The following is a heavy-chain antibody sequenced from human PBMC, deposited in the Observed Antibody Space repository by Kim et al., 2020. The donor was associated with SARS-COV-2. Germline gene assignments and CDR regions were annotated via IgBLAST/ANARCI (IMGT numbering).Heavy chain of an antibody. CDR2: INPNSGGT. V-gene: IGHV1-2*06. Sequence: ASVKVSCKASGYTFTGYYMHWVRQAPGQGLEWMGRINPNSGGTNYAQKFQGRVTMTRDTSISTAYMELSRLRSDDTAVYYCARGPGITMVRGVPDYWGQGTLVTVSS. J-gene: IGHJ4*02. CDR3: ARGPGITMVRGVPDY. D-gene: IGHD3-10*01. CDR1: GYTFTGYY.